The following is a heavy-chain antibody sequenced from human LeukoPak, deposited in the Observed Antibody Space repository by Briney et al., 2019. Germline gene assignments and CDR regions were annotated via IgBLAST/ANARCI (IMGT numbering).Heavy chain of an antibody. J-gene: IGHJ4*02. V-gene: IGHV1-2*02. CDR1: GYTFTVYY. Sequence: ASVTVSCKASGYTFTVYYMHWVRQAPGQGLEWMGWINPNSGGTNYAQRFQGRVTMTRDTSSSTAYMELSRLRSDDTAMFYCASTTGLDDWGQGTLVTVSS. CDR2: INPNSGGT. CDR3: ASTTGLDD. D-gene: IGHD1-1*01.